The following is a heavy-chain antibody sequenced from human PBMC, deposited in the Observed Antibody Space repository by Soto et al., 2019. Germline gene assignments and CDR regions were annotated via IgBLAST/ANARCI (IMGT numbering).Heavy chain of an antibody. J-gene: IGHJ4*02. CDR2: MNSDGSTI. V-gene: IGHV3-74*01. CDR1: GFSFSSYW. CDR3: TTDLATGY. Sequence: EVQLVESGGDLVQPGGSLRLSCAASGFSFSSYWMHWVRQAPGKGLVWVSRMNSDGSTINYADSVKGRFTVSRDNAKNTLYLQMNSRKTEDAAVYYCTTDLATGYWGQGTLVTVSS.